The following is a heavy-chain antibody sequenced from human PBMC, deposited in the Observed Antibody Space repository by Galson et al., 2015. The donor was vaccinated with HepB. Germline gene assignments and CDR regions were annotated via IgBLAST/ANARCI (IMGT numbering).Heavy chain of an antibody. CDR3: ARCDTAAIVPGTFDY. V-gene: IGHV3-48*01. Sequence: SLRLSCAASGFTFSSYSMNWVRQAPGKGLEWVSYISSSSSTIYYADSVKGRFTISRDNAKNSLYLQMNSLRAEDTAVYYCARCDTAAIVPGTFDYWGQGTLVTVSS. J-gene: IGHJ4*02. D-gene: IGHD2-2*02. CDR2: ISSSSSTI. CDR1: GFTFSSYS.